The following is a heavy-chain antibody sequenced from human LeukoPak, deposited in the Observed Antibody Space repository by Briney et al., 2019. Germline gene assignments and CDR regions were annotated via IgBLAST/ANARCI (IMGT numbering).Heavy chain of an antibody. CDR2: ISAYNGNT. Sequence: GASVKVSCKASGYTFTSYGISWVRQAPGQGLEWMGWISAYNGNTNYAQKLQGRVTMTTDTSTSTAYMELRSLRSDDTAVYYCARVFTIVVVPAALVYFDYWGQGTLVTVSS. CDR1: GYTFTSYG. V-gene: IGHV1-18*01. J-gene: IGHJ4*02. D-gene: IGHD2-2*01. CDR3: ARVFTIVVVPAALVYFDY.